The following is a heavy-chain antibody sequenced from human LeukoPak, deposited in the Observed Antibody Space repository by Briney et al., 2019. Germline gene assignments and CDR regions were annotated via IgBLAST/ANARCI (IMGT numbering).Heavy chain of an antibody. CDR3: AMGYCSSTSCHQNNYYFDY. J-gene: IGHJ4*02. D-gene: IGHD2-2*01. CDR2: IIPMFGTP. CDR1: GVIFSSYA. V-gene: IGHV1-69*01. Sequence: SVKVSCKASGVIFSSYAITWVRQAPGQGLEWMGGIIPMFGTPNYAQKFQGRVTITADESTNTAYMELSSLTYEDTAVYYCAMGYCSSTSCHQNNYYFDYWGQGTLVTVSS.